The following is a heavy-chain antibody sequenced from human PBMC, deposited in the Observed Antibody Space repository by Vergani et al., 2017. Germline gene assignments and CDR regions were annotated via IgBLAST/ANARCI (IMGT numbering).Heavy chain of an antibody. CDR2: ISWNSGSI. CDR1: GFTFDDYA. D-gene: IGHD1-1*01. Sequence: EVQLVESGGGLVQPGRSLRLSCAASGFTFDDYAMHWVRQAPGKGLERVSGISWNSGSIGYADSVKGRFTISRDNAKNSLYLQMNSLRAEDTALYYCARDKGFWRTGTTSGPNAYWGQGTLVTVSS. V-gene: IGHV3-9*01. CDR3: ARDKGFWRTGTTSGPNAY. J-gene: IGHJ4*02.